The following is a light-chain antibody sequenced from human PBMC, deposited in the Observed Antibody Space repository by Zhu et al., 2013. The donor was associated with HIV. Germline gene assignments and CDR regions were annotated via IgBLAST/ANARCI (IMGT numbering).Light chain of an antibody. J-gene: IGKJ4*01. CDR3: QQCESPPLT. CDR1: QSISNS. CDR2: GAS. V-gene: IGKV3-11*01. Sequence: EIVLTQSPVSLSLSPGERATLSCRASQSISNSLGWYQQRPGQVPRLLIYGASIRATGIPDSFSGSGSGTDFTLIISSLEAQDFATYYCQQCESPPLTFGGGTKVDIK.